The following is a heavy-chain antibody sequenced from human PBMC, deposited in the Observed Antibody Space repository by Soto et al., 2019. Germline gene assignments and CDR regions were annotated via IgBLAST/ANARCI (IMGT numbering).Heavy chain of an antibody. V-gene: IGHV3-30*18. J-gene: IGHJ6*02. CDR3: AKDLQSYGDYDYYCYGMDV. Sequence: QVQLVESGGGEVQPGRSLTISCAASGFTFSTYGMRWVRQTPGKGLEWVAVISYDGTNKFYSDSVKGRFTISRDNFENTLTLQMNSLRAVDTAVYSCAKDLQSYGDYDYYCYGMDVWGLGTRVTVSS. CDR1: GFTFSTYG. CDR2: ISYDGTNK. D-gene: IGHD4-17*01.